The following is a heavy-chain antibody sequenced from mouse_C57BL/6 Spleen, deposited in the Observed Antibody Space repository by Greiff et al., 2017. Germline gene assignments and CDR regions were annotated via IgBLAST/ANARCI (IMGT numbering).Heavy chain of an antibody. Sequence: DVQLVESGEGLVKPGGSLKLSCAASGFTFSSYAMSWVRQTPEKRLEWVAYISSGGDYIYYADTVKGRFTISRDNARNTLYLQMSSLKSEDTAMYYCTRDSGSSYPYFDVWGTGTTVTVSS. CDR2: ISSGGDYI. D-gene: IGHD1-1*01. J-gene: IGHJ1*03. CDR3: TRDSGSSYPYFDV. V-gene: IGHV5-9-1*02. CDR1: GFTFSSYA.